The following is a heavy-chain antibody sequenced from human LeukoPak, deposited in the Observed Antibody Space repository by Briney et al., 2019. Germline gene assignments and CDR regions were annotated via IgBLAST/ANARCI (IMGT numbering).Heavy chain of an antibody. V-gene: IGHV4-59*12. J-gene: IGHJ4*02. CDR1: GGSISSYY. Sequence: SETLSLTCTVSGGSISSYYWSWIRQPPGKGLEWIGYIYYSGSTNYNPSLKSRVTISVDTSKNQFSLKLSSVTAAAPAVYYGASQTLYYDILTGTSYYFDTWGQGTLVTASP. CDR3: ASQTLYYDILTGTSYYFDT. CDR2: IYYSGST. D-gene: IGHD3-9*01.